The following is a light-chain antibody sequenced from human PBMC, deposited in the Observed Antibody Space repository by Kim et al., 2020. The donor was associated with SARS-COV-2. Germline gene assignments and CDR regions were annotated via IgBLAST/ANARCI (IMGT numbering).Light chain of an antibody. V-gene: IGKV3-20*01. CDR2: GTS. CDR1: QSVSSGY. J-gene: IGKJ3*01. Sequence: EIVLTQSPGTLSLSPGERATLSCRASQSVSSGYLAWYQQKPGQAPRILIYGTSSRATGIPDRFSGSGSGTDFTLTISRLESEDFAIYYCHHYGDSPFTFGPGTKVDIK. CDR3: HHYGDSPFT.